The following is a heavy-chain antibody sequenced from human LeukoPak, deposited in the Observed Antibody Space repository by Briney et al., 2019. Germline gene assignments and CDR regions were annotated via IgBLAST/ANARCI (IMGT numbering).Heavy chain of an antibody. D-gene: IGHD2-2*01. CDR3: ASQLTSGFSAFDI. J-gene: IGHJ3*02. Sequence: SETLSLTCTVSGGSISSGSYYWSWIRQPAGKGLEWIGRIYTSGSTNYNPSLKSRVTISVDTSKNQFSLKLSSVTAADTAVYYCASQLTSGFSAFDIWGQGTMVTVSS. CDR1: GGSISSGSYY. CDR2: IYTSGST. V-gene: IGHV4-61*02.